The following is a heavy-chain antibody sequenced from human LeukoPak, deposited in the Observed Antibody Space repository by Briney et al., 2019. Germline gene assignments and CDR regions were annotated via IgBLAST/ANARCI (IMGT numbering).Heavy chain of an antibody. V-gene: IGHV3-7*01. D-gene: IGHD2-15*01. CDR1: GFTLSSYW. CDR2: INQDGSEK. CDR3: ARDFGRVVVAATSNY. Sequence: PGGSLRLSCAASGFTLSSYWMSWVRQAPGKGLEWVANINQDGSEKYYVDSVKGRFTISRDNAKNSLYLQMNSLRAEDTAVYYCARDFGRVVVAATSNYWGQGTLVTVSS. J-gene: IGHJ4*02.